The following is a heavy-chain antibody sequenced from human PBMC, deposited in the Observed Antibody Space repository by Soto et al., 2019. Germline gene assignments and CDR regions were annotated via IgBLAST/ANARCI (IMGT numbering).Heavy chain of an antibody. Sequence: QLQLQESGPGLVKPSETLSLTCTVSGGSLSSSTYYWGWIHQPPGKGLDWIGSIYYSGSTYYNPSLKSRVTISVDTSKNQLSLKLSSVTAADTAVYHCARTTHGGDYSYYMDVWGSGTAVTVSS. CDR2: IYYSGST. J-gene: IGHJ6*03. V-gene: IGHV4-39*01. D-gene: IGHD3-16*01. CDR3: ARTTHGGDYSYYMDV. CDR1: GGSLSSSTYY.